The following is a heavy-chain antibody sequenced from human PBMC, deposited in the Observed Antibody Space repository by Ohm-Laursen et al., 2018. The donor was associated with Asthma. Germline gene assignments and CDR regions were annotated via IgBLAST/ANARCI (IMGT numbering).Heavy chain of an antibody. J-gene: IGHJ4*02. Sequence: SLRLSCAASGFTFSSYSMNWVRQAPGKGLEWVSYISSSSSTIYYADSVKGRFTISRGNAKNSLYLQMNSLRAEDTAVYYCARNLYDYIWGSFDYWGQGTLVTVSS. D-gene: IGHD3-16*01. CDR1: GFTFSSYS. CDR2: ISSSSSTI. V-gene: IGHV3-48*01. CDR3: ARNLYDYIWGSFDY.